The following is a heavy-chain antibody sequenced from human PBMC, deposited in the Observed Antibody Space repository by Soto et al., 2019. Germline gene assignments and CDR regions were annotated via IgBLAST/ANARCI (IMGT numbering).Heavy chain of an antibody. CDR1: GFTFSSYG. Sequence: QVQLVESGGGVVQPGRSLRLSCAASGFTFSSYGMHWVRQAPGKGLEWVAVISYDGSNKYYADSVKGRFTISRDNSKNTLYLQMNRLRAEDTAVYYCAKDQGIAAAATDYWGQGTLVTVSS. CDR2: ISYDGSNK. J-gene: IGHJ4*02. D-gene: IGHD6-13*01. CDR3: AKDQGIAAAATDY. V-gene: IGHV3-30*18.